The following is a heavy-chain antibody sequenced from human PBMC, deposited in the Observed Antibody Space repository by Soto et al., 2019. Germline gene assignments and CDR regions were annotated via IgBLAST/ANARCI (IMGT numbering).Heavy chain of an antibody. J-gene: IGHJ3*02. CDR1: GYTFTGYY. Sequence: ASVKVSCKASGYTFTGYYMHWVRQAPGQGLEWMGWINPNSGGTNYAQKFQGWVTMTRDTSISTAYMELSRLRSDDTAVYYCARSYRSSDYAFDIWGHGTMVTVSS. D-gene: IGHD4-17*01. CDR2: INPNSGGT. V-gene: IGHV1-2*04. CDR3: ARSYRSSDYAFDI.